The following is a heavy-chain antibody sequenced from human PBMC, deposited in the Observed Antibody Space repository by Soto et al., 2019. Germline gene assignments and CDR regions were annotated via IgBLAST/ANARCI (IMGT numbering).Heavy chain of an antibody. D-gene: IGHD2-21*01. CDR3: ARAYSFAMDV. J-gene: IGHJ6*02. CDR2: IYYSGIT. CDR1: GGSISGSY. Sequence: PSETLSLTCTVSGGSISGSYWSWIRQPPGKGLEWIGYIYYSGITNYNPSLKSRVTISVDTSKNQFSLKLSSVTAADTAVYYCARAYSFAMDVWGQGTTVTVSS. V-gene: IGHV4-59*01.